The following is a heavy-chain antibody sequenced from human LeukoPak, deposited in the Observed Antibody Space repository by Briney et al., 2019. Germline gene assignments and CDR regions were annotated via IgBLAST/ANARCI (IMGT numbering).Heavy chain of an antibody. Sequence: QPGGSLRLSCAASGFTFSSYAMSWVRQAPGKGLEWVSAISGSGGSTYYADSVKGRFTISRDNSKNTLYLQMNSLRAEDTALYYCAKDTSGDTAMPLDYWGQGTLVTVSS. J-gene: IGHJ4*02. CDR2: ISGSGGST. CDR1: GFTFSSYA. V-gene: IGHV3-23*01. CDR3: AKDTSGDTAMPLDY. D-gene: IGHD5-18*01.